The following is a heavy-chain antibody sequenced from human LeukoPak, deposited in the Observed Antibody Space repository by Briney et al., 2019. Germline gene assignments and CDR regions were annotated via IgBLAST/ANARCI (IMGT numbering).Heavy chain of an antibody. Sequence: QPGGSLRLSCAASGFTFSSYAMSWVRQAPGKGLEWVSAISGSGGSTYYADSVKGRFTISRDNSKNTLYLQMDSLGAEDTAEYYCATMGYDFWSGYWPDYWGQGTLVTVSS. V-gene: IGHV3-23*01. CDR1: GFTFSSYA. J-gene: IGHJ4*02. D-gene: IGHD3-3*01. CDR3: ATMGYDFWSGYWPDY. CDR2: ISGSGGST.